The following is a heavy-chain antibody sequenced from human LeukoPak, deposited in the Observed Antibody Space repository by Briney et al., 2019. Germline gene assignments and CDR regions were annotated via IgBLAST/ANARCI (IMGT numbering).Heavy chain of an antibody. J-gene: IGHJ5*02. CDR1: GFTFSDYY. D-gene: IGHD3-10*01. V-gene: IGHV3-11*03. CDR2: ISSSSSYT. Sequence: GGSLRLSCAAPGFTFSDYYMSWIRQAPGKGLEWVSYISSSSSYTNYADSVKGRFTISRDNAKNSLYLQMNSLRAEDTAVYYCAAPTMARAPWGQGTLVTVSS. CDR3: AAPTMARAP.